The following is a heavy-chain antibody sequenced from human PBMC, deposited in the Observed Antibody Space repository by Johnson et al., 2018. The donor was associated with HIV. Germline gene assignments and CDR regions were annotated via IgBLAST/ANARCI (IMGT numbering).Heavy chain of an antibody. CDR2: ISRSGSI. Sequence: QVQLVESGGGLVKPGGSLRLSCAASGFTCSDYYMSWIRQAPGKGLEWVSYISRSGSIGYADSVKGRFTISRDNAKNTLYLQMNSLRAEDTAVYYCVSAVANSRNAFDIWGQGTMVTVSS. D-gene: IGHD6-19*01. CDR1: GFTCSDYY. CDR3: VSAVANSRNAFDI. V-gene: IGHV3-11*04. J-gene: IGHJ3*02.